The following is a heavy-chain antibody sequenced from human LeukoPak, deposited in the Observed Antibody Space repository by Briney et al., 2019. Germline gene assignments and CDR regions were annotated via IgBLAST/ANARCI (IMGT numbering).Heavy chain of an antibody. Sequence: ASVKVSCKASGGTFSSYAISWVRQAPGQGLEWMGRITPIFGTANYAQKFQGRVTITTDESTSTAYMELSSLRSEDTAVYYCARGTAVAGHFDYWGQGTLVTVSS. V-gene: IGHV1-69*05. CDR1: GGTFSSYA. CDR2: ITPIFGTA. D-gene: IGHD6-19*01. CDR3: ARGTAVAGHFDY. J-gene: IGHJ4*02.